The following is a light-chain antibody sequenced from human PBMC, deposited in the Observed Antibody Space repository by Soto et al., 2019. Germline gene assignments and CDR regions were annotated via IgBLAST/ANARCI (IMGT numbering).Light chain of an antibody. CDR3: QQSYTAPSIN. CDR1: QSISSS. Sequence: DIQMTQSPSSLSASVGDKVTITCRASQSISSSLNWYQQKSGKAPNLLIYGVSRLQGGVPSRFSGSGSGTDFTLSISSLQPEDFATYYCQQSYTAPSINFGQGTRLEIK. J-gene: IGKJ5*01. V-gene: IGKV1-39*01. CDR2: GVS.